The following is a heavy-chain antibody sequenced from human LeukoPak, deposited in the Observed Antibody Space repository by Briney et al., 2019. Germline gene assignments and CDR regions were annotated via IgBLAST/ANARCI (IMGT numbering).Heavy chain of an antibody. Sequence: PGGSLRLSCAASGFTVSSNYMTWVRQAPGQGLEWVSSIYTSGTTYFADSVKGRFTISRDTYKNTLYLQTNSLIVDDTAVYSWARDPPINYGGQGTLVTVSP. CDR2: IYTSGTT. V-gene: IGHV3-66*01. CDR1: GFTVSSNY. CDR3: ARDPPINY. J-gene: IGHJ4*02. D-gene: IGHD2-21*01.